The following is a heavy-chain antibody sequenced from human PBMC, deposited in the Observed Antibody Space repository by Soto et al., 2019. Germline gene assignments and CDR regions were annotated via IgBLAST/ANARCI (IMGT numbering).Heavy chain of an antibody. CDR2: ISSSSSTI. CDR1: GFTFSSYS. Sequence: EVQLVESGGGLVQPGGSLRLSCAASGFTFSSYSMNWVRQAPGKGLEWVSYISSSSSTIYYADSVKGRFTISRDNAKHSLYLQMNSLRDEDTAVYYCARVWCSGGSCHPAFDFDYWGQGTLVTVSS. J-gene: IGHJ4*02. CDR3: ARVWCSGGSCHPAFDFDY. V-gene: IGHV3-48*02. D-gene: IGHD2-15*01.